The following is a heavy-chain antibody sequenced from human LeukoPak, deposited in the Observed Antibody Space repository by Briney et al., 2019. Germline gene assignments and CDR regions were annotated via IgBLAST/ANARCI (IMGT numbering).Heavy chain of an antibody. V-gene: IGHV3-30*01. D-gene: IGHD3-3*01. CDR3: ASNSADDFWSGYST. CDR1: GFTFSSYA. Sequence: GGSLRLSCAASGFTFSSYAMHWVRQAPGKGLEWVAVISYDGSNKYYADPVKGRFTISRDNSKNTLYLQMNSLRAEDAAVYYCASNSADDFWSGYSTWGQGTLVTVSS. J-gene: IGHJ4*02. CDR2: ISYDGSNK.